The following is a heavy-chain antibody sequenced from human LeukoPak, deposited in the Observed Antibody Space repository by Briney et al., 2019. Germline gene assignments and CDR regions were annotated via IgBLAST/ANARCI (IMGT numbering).Heavy chain of an antibody. Sequence: ASVKVSCKASGGTFSTYAISWVRQAPGQGLEWMEGIIPLLGTANYAQKFQGRLTITADEFTGTAYMELSSLRSEDTAVFYCASNTNYYENTGHYVFDSWGQGTLVTVSS. CDR2: IIPLLGTA. D-gene: IGHD3-22*01. J-gene: IGHJ4*02. CDR3: ASNTNYYENTGHYVFDS. CDR1: GGTFSTYA. V-gene: IGHV1-69*13.